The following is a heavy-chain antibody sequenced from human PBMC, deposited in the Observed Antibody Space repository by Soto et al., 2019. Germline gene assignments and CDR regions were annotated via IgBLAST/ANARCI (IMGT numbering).Heavy chain of an antibody. V-gene: IGHV4-39*01. CDR2: IYYSGST. CDR1: GGSISSSSYY. CDR3: ARLKLAVASGNWFDP. D-gene: IGHD2-15*01. Sequence: SETLSLTCTVSGGSISSSSYYWGWIRQPPGKGLEWIGSIYYSGSTYYNPSLKSRVTISVDTSKNQFSLKLSSVTAADTAVYYCARLKLAVASGNWFDPWVQGTLVT. J-gene: IGHJ5*02.